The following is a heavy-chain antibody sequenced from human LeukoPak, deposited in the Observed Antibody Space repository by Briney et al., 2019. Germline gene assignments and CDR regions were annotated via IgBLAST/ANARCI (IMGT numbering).Heavy chain of an antibody. CDR2: ISGSGGST. V-gene: IGHV3-23*01. CDR1: GFTFSSSA. D-gene: IGHD3-3*01. Sequence: GGSLRLSCAASGFTFSSSAMSWVRQAPGKGLEWVSAISGSGGSTYYADSVRGRFTISRDNSKNTLYLQMHSLRAEDTAVYYCAKDRDITIFGERYFDYWGQGTLVTVSS. CDR3: AKDRDITIFGERYFDY. J-gene: IGHJ4*02.